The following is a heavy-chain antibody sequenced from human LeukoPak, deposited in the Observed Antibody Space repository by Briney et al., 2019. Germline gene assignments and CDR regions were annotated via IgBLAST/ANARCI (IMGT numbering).Heavy chain of an antibody. Sequence: PSETLSLTCSVSGGFNTHYYWTWIRQPPGKELEWVGYIYHSRSTKYNPSLKSRVTISVDTSKNHFSLKLSSVTAADTAVYYCAIGQRGLFYWGQGTLVTVSS. CDR2: IYHSRST. CDR3: AIGQRGLFY. J-gene: IGHJ4*02. V-gene: IGHV4-59*12. CDR1: GGFNTHYY. D-gene: IGHD5-18*01.